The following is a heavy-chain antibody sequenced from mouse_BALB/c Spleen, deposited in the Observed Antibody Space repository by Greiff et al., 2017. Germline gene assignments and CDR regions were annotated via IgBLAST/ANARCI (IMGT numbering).Heavy chain of an antibody. D-gene: IGHD4-1*01. CDR1: GDSITSCY. J-gene: IGHJ3*01. V-gene: IGHV3-8*02. CDR3: ARYGTTAFAY. Sequence: EVMLVESGPSLVKPSQTLSLTCSVTGDSITSCYWNWIRKFPGNKLEYMGYISYSGSTYYNPSLKSRISITRDTSKNQYYLQLNSVTTEDTATYYCARYGTTAFAYWGQGTLVTVSA. CDR2: ISYSGST.